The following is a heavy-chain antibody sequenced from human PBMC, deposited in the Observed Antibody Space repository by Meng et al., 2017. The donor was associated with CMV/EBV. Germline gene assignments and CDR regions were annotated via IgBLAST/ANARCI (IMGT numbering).Heavy chain of an antibody. CDR3: ARAPGNYYDSSGYPFDY. CDR1: YTFTGYY. V-gene: IGHV1-2*02. Sequence: YTFTGYYMHWVRQAPGQELEWMGWINPNSGGTNYAQKFQGRVTMTRDTSISTAYMELSRLRSDDTAVYYCARAPGNYYDSSGYPFDYWGQGTLVTVSS. D-gene: IGHD3-22*01. J-gene: IGHJ4*02. CDR2: INPNSGGT.